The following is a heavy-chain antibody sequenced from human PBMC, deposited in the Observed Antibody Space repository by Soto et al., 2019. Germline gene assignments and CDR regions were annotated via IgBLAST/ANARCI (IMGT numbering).Heavy chain of an antibody. V-gene: IGHV3-30*03. Sequence: PLGSLRLSCAASGFAFSSYVMHWVRQAPCKGLEWVAVRSYDGSNKYYADSVKGRFTISRDNSKNSLYLEMNSLRAEETAVYYCARESEDLTSNFDYWGQGTLVTVSS. J-gene: IGHJ4*02. CDR3: ARESEDLTSNFDY. CDR2: RSYDGSNK. CDR1: GFAFSSYV.